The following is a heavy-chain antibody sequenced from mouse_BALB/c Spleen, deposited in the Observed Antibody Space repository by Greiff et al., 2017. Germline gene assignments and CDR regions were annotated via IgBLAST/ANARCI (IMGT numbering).Heavy chain of an antibody. CDR1: GFTFSSFG. Sequence: DVKLVESGGGLVQPGGSRKLSCAASGFTFSSFGMHWVRQAPEKGLEWVAYISSGSSTIYYADTVKGRFTISRDNPKNTLFLQMTSLRSEDTAMYYCARSYEGFAYWGQGTLVTVSA. D-gene: IGHD1-1*01. CDR2: ISSGSSTI. V-gene: IGHV5-17*02. J-gene: IGHJ3*01. CDR3: ARSYEGFAY.